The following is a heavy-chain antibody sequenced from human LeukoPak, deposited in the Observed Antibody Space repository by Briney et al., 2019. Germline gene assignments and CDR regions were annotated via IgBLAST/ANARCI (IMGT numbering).Heavy chain of an antibody. CDR3: ARADNWNDGGAY. CDR2: ISAYNGNT. J-gene: IGHJ4*02. V-gene: IGHV1-18*04. D-gene: IGHD1-1*01. CDR1: GYTFTSYA. Sequence: GASVKVSCKPSGYTFTSYAISWVRQAPGQEVEWMGWISAYNGNTNYAQKLQGRVTMTTDTSTSTAYMELRSLRSDDTAVYYCARADNWNDGGAYWGQGTLVTVSS.